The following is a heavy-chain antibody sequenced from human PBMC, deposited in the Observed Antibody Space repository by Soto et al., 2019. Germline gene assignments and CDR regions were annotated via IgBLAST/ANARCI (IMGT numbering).Heavy chain of an antibody. CDR3: ATEDSGSYYYGMDV. D-gene: IGHD3-10*01. Sequence: SETLSLTCTVSGGSISSGGYYWSWIRQHPGKGLECIGYIYYSGSTYYNPSLKSRVTISVDTSKNQFSLKLSSVTAADTAVYYSATEDSGSYYYGMDVWGQGTTVTVSS. CDR2: IYYSGST. J-gene: IGHJ6*02. V-gene: IGHV4-31*03. CDR1: GGSISSGGYY.